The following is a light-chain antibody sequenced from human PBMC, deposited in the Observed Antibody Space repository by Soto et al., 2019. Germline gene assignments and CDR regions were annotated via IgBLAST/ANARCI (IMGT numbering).Light chain of an antibody. J-gene: IGKJ4*01. CDR2: ATS. CDR1: EGIDNY. CDR3: QQYKSFPLT. Sequence: DIQMTQFPSSVSASVGDRVTITCRASEGIDNYVAWFQLRPGKAPRSLIYATSSLQSGVPSKFSGRGSGTEFTLTISSVQPEDFRSYFCQQYKSFPLTFGGGTKLEIK. V-gene: IGKV1-16*02.